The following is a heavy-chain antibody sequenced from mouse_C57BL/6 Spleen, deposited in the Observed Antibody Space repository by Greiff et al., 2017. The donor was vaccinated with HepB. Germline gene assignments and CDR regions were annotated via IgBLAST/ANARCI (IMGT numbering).Heavy chain of an antibody. J-gene: IGHJ2*01. D-gene: IGHD1-1*01. CDR2: ISYDGSN. CDR1: GYSITSGYY. CDR3: ARDPYYYGSRGGYFDY. V-gene: IGHV3-6*01. Sequence: EVKLLESGPGLVKPSQSLSLTCSVTGYSITSGYYWNWIRQFPGNKLEWMGYISYDGSNNYNPSLKNRISITRDTTKNQFFLKLNSVTTEDTATYYCARDPYYYGSRGGYFDYWGKGTTLTVSS.